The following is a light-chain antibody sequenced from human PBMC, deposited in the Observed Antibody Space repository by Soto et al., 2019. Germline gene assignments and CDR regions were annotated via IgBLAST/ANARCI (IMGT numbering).Light chain of an antibody. CDR1: QSVGSL. J-gene: IGKJ5*01. CDR3: QQRNSWPPPFP. V-gene: IGKV3-11*01. CDR2: DTS. Sequence: EIGLTQSPASLSLAPGERATISCRASQSVGSLLAWSHQKPGQAPRLLIYDTSIRATGIPARFSGSGSGTDFTLTITRLAPQDFAVSYSQQRNSWPPPFPFGQGTRLAI.